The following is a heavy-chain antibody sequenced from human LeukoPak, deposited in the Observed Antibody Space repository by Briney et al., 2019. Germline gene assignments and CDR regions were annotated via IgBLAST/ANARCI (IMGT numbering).Heavy chain of an antibody. CDR1: GYTFTGYY. V-gene: IGHV1-2*02. Sequence: GASVRVSCKASGYTFTGYYMHWVRQAPGQGLEWRGWINPNRGGTNYAQKFQGRVTMTRDTSISTAYMELSRLRSDDTAVYYCARGKDGSGSYPLPDYWGQGTLVTVSS. J-gene: IGHJ4*02. CDR2: INPNRGGT. CDR3: ARGKDGSGSYPLPDY. D-gene: IGHD3-10*01.